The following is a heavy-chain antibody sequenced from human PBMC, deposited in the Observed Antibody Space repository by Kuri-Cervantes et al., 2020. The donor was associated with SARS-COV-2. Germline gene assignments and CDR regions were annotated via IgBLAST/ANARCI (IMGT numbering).Heavy chain of an antibody. V-gene: IGHV1-18*01. CDR1: GGTFSSYA. CDR2: ISAYNGNT. Sequence: ASVKVFCKASGGTFSSYAISWVRQAPGQGLEWMGWISAYNGNTNYAQKLQGRVTMTTDTSTSTAYMELRSLRSDDTAVYYCATYRGAALDYWGQGTLVTVSS. D-gene: IGHD6-6*01. CDR3: ATYRGAALDY. J-gene: IGHJ4*02.